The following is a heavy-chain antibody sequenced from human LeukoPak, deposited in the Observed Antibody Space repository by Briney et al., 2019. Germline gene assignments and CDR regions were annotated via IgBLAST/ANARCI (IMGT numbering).Heavy chain of an antibody. D-gene: IGHD3-22*01. J-gene: IGHJ4*02. CDR1: EFTFSSFT. Sequence: GGSLRLSCAASEFTFSSFTMHWVRQAPGKGLEWVAVISHDGSNKYYADSVKGRFTISRDNSKNTLYLQMNSLRAEDTAVYYCARERYYDSSAPDYWGQGTLVTVSS. CDR2: ISHDGSNK. V-gene: IGHV3-30*04. CDR3: ARERYYDSSAPDY.